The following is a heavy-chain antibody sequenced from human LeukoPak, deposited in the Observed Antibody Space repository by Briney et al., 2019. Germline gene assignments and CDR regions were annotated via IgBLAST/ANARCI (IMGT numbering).Heavy chain of an antibody. CDR1: GYTFTSYG. D-gene: IGHD5-18*01. J-gene: IGHJ5*02. V-gene: IGHV1-18*01. CDR2: ISPFNGNA. Sequence: ASVKVSCKASGYTFTSYGISWVRQAPGQGLESMGWISPFNGNAKYVQKFQGRVTMTTDTSTSTAYLELRSLRSDDTAVYYCARDRVGGYTYGGNWFDPWGPGTLVTVSS. CDR3: ARDRVGGYTYGGNWFDP.